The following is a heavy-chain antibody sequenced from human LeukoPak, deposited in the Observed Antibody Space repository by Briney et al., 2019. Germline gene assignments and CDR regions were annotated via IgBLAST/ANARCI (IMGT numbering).Heavy chain of an antibody. J-gene: IGHJ4*02. D-gene: IGHD3-10*01. V-gene: IGHV1-2*02. CDR2: INPNSGGT. CDR3: ARPMVRGVIGVFDY. Sequence: ASVKVSCKASGYTFTGYYMHWVRQAPGQALEWMGWINPNSGGTNYAQKFQGRVTMTRDTSISTAYMELSRLRSDDTAVHYCARPMVRGVIGVFDYWGQGTLVTVSS. CDR1: GYTFTGYY.